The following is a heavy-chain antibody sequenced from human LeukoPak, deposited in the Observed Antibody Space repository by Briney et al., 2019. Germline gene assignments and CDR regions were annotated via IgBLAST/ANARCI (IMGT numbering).Heavy chain of an antibody. CDR1: GGSFSSYY. J-gene: IGHJ4*02. CDR2: IYYSGST. Sequence: PSETLSLTCAVYGGSFSSYYWGWIRQPPGKGLEWIGSIYYSGSTYYNPSLKSRVTISVDTSKNQFSLKLSSVTAADTAVYYCARLSMVRGVRSGYFDYWGQGTLVTVSS. D-gene: IGHD3-10*01. V-gene: IGHV4-39*01. CDR3: ARLSMVRGVRSGYFDY.